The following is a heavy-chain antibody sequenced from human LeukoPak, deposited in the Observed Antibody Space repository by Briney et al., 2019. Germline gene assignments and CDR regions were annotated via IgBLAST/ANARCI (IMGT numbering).Heavy chain of an antibody. V-gene: IGHV3-33*01. CDR1: GFTFSSYG. Sequence: GGSLRLPCAASGFTFSSYGMHWVRQAPGKGLEWVAVIWYDGSNKYYADSVKGRFTISRDNSKNTLYLQMNSLRAEDTAVYYCARDRKGIWYDYWGQGTLVTVSS. CDR3: ARDRKGIWYDY. J-gene: IGHJ4*02. D-gene: IGHD1-14*01. CDR2: IWYDGSNK.